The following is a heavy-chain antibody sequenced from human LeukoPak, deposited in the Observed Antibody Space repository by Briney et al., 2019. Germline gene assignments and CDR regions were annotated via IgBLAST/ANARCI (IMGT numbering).Heavy chain of an antibody. D-gene: IGHD3-22*01. V-gene: IGHV4-39*07. J-gene: IGHJ4*02. CDR2: IYYSGST. CDR1: GGSISSSSYY. CDR3: ARGPYYYDSSGYYSTFDY. Sequence: SETLSLTRTVSGGSISSSSYYWGWIRQPPGKGLEWIGSIYYSGSTYYNPSLKSRVTISVDTSKNQFSLKLSSVTAADTAVYYCARGPYYYDSSGYYSTFDYWGQGTLVTVSS.